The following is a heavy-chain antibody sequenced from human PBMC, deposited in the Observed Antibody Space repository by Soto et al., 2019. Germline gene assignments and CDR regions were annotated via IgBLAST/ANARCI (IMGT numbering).Heavy chain of an antibody. CDR3: PKSNVEAGGWYSLCDADGMDF. Sequence: QVQLVQSGAEVKKPGASVKVSCKASGYTFTSYYMHWVRQAPGQGLEWMGIINPTGGSTSYAKKFQGRVTMSRDTSTSTVYMELSSLRSEDTAVYYCPKSNVEAGGWYSLCDADGMDFW. V-gene: IGHV1-46*03. D-gene: IGHD6-19*01. J-gene: IGHJ6*01. CDR1: GYTFTSYY. CDR2: INPTGGST.